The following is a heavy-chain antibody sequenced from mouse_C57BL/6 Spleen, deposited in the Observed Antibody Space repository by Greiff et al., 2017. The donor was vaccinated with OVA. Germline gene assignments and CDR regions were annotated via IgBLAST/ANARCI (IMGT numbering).Heavy chain of an antibody. CDR2: INPSTGGT. Sequence: VQLQQSGPELVKPGASVKISCKASGYSFTGYYMNWVKQSPEKSLEWIGKINPSTGGTTYNQKFKAKATLTVDKSSNTAYLQLSSLTSEDTAVYYCAMTTVVGDYFDYWGQGTTLTVSS. CDR3: AMTTVVGDYFDY. D-gene: IGHD1-1*01. V-gene: IGHV1-42*01. CDR1: GYSFTGYY. J-gene: IGHJ2*01.